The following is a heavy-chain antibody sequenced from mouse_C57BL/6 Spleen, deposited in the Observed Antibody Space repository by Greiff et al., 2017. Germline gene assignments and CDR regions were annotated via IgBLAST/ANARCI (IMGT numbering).Heavy chain of an antibody. J-gene: IGHJ1*03. V-gene: IGHV1-72*01. CDR2: IDPNSGGT. Sequence: QVQLQQPGAELVKPGASVTLSCKASGYTFTSYWMHWVQQRPGRGLAWIGRIDPNSGGTKYNEKFKSKATLTVDKPSSTADMQLSSLTSEDSAVYYCARTLITTVVATSYWYFDVWGTGTTVTVSS. CDR3: ARTLITTVVATSYWYFDV. D-gene: IGHD1-1*01. CDR1: GYTFTSYW.